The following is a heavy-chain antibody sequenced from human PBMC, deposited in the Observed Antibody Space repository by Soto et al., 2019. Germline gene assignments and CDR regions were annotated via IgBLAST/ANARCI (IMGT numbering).Heavy chain of an antibody. V-gene: IGHV3-11*01. D-gene: IGHD6-6*01. J-gene: IGHJ4*02. CDR1: GFTFSDYY. CDR3: ARAHSVLIAARYYFDY. Sequence: PGGSLRLSCAASGFTFSDYYMSWIRQAPGKGLEWVSYISSSGSTIYYADSVKGRFTISRDNAKNSLYLQMNSLRAEDTAVYYCARAHSVLIAARYYFDYWGQGTLVTVSS. CDR2: ISSSGSTI.